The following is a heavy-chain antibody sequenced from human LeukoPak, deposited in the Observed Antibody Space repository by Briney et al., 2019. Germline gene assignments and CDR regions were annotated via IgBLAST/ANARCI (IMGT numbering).Heavy chain of an antibody. D-gene: IGHD4-17*01. J-gene: IGHJ4*02. Sequence: PGGSLRLSCAASGFTFGNYAMSWVRQAPGKGLEWVSGISDGGDSTYYGDSVKGRFTMFRDNSKNTLYLQMNSLRAEDTAVYYCAKGESTVTTHFDYWGQGTLVTVSS. CDR2: ISDGGDST. CDR3: AKGESTVTTHFDY. V-gene: IGHV3-23*02. CDR1: GFTFGNYA.